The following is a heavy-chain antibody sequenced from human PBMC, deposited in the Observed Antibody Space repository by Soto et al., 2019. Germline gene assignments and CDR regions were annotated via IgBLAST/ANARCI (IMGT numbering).Heavy chain of an antibody. V-gene: IGHV1-18*01. D-gene: IGHD2-21*02. CDR1: GYTFTSYG. J-gene: IGHJ6*02. Sequence: ASVKVSCKASGYTFTSYGISRVRQAPGQGLEWMGWISAYNGNTNYAQKLQGRVTMTTDTSTSTAYMELSSLRSEDTAVYYCARDGGDCGYRLTYYYYIGMDVWGQGTTVTVSS. CDR2: ISAYNGNT. CDR3: ARDGGDCGYRLTYYYYIGMDV.